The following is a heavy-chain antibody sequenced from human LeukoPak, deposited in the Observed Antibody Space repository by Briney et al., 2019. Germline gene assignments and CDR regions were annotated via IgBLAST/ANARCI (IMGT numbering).Heavy chain of an antibody. CDR3: ARDLEVVVPAAIKVQINWFDP. CDR1: GYTFTSYG. Sequence: GASVKVSCKASGYTFTSYGISWVRQAPGQGLEWMGWISAYNGNTNYAQKLQGRVTMTTDTSTSTVYMELSSLRSEDTAVYYCARDLEVVVPAAIKVQINWFDPWGQGTLVTVSS. D-gene: IGHD2-2*01. CDR2: ISAYNGNT. J-gene: IGHJ5*02. V-gene: IGHV1-18*01.